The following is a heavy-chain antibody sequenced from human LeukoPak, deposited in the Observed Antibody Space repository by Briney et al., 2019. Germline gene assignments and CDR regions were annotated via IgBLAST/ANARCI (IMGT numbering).Heavy chain of an antibody. V-gene: IGHV4-61*02. CDR3: ARGEYSSSRGYWFAP. Sequence: SQTVSLTCTVSGGSISSGSSYWSWIRQPAGKGLEWIGRIYTSGSTNYNPSLKSRVTISVDTSKNQFSLKLSSVTAADTAVYYWARGEYSSSRGYWFAPWGQGTLVTVSS. D-gene: IGHD6-13*01. CDR2: IYTSGST. CDR1: GGSISSGSSY. J-gene: IGHJ5*02.